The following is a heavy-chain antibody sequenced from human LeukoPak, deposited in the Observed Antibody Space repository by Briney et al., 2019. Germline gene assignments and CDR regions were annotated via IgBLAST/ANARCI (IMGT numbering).Heavy chain of an antibody. CDR1: GGSISSNSYY. CDR3: ARAVLGWFGESHSYFDY. J-gene: IGHJ4*02. Sequence: SETLSLTCAVSGGSISSNSYYWSWIWQPAGKGLEWIGRIYTSGSTNYNPSLKSRVTMSVDTSKNQFSLKLSSVTAADTAVYYCARAVLGWFGESHSYFDYWGQGTLVTVSS. V-gene: IGHV4-61*02. D-gene: IGHD3-10*01. CDR2: IYTSGST.